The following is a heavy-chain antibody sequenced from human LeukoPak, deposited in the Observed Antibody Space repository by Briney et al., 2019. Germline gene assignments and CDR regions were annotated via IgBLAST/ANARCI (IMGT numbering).Heavy chain of an antibody. CDR1: GGSISSSNYY. J-gene: IGHJ4*02. CDR2: IYYSGST. CDR3: ARRYSSSVDY. Sequence: SETLSLTCTVSGGSISSSNYYWGWIRQPPGKGLEWIGSIYYSGSTYYNPSLKSRVTISVDTSKNQFSLKLSSVTAADTAVYYCARRYSSSVDYWGQGTLVTVSS. V-gene: IGHV4-39*01. D-gene: IGHD6-6*01.